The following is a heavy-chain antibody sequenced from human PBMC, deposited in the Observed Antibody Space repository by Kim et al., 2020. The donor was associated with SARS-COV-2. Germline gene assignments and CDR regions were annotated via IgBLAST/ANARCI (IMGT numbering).Heavy chain of an antibody. J-gene: IGHJ3*02. CDR2: VYYTGST. V-gene: IGHV4-59*13. D-gene: IGHD2-21*01. Sequence: RQSPGKGLEWIGYVYYTGSTKYKPSLQSRVSISLDTAKNQFSLTLTSVSAADTAIYFCARVFSRDAFDIWGQGTMVTVSS. CDR3: ARVFSRDAFDI.